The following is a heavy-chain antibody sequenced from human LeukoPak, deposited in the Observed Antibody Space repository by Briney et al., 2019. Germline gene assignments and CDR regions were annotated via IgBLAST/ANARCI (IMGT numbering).Heavy chain of an antibody. CDR3: AREGGVLLWFGEPMGYFDY. CDR2: ITSSSAYI. CDR1: GFTFSNYA. Sequence: PGGSLRLSCAASGFTFSNYAINWVRQAPGKGLEWVSSITSSSAYIYYADSVQGRFSISRDDAKNSLYLQMNSLRAEDTARYYCAREGGVLLWFGEPMGYFDYWGQGTLVTVSS. J-gene: IGHJ4*02. D-gene: IGHD3-10*01. V-gene: IGHV3-21*01.